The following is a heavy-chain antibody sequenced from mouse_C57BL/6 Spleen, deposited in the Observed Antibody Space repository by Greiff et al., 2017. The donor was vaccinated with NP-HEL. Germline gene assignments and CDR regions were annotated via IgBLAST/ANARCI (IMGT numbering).Heavy chain of an antibody. Sequence: VQLVESGAELVRPGTSVKVSCKASGYAFTNYLIEWVKQRPGQGLEWIGVINPGSGGTNYNEKFKGKATLTADKSSSTAYMQLSSLTSEDSAVYFCARWYYGSSYDWYFDVWGTGTTVTVSS. V-gene: IGHV1-54*01. CDR3: ARWYYGSSYDWYFDV. CDR2: INPGSGGT. D-gene: IGHD1-1*01. J-gene: IGHJ1*03. CDR1: GYAFTNYL.